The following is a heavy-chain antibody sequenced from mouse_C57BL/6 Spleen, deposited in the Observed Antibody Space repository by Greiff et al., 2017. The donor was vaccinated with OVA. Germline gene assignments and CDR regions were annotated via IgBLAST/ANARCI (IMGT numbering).Heavy chain of an antibody. Sequence: EVKLVESGGGLVKPGGSLKLSCAASGFTLSDYGMHWVRQAPEKGLEWVAYISSGSSTIYDADTVKGRFTISRDNAKNTLFLQMTRLRSEDTAMYYCARGLGRDYWGQGTTLTVSS. CDR3: ARGLGRDY. CDR1: GFTLSDYG. D-gene: IGHD4-1*01. V-gene: IGHV5-17*01. J-gene: IGHJ2*01. CDR2: ISSGSSTI.